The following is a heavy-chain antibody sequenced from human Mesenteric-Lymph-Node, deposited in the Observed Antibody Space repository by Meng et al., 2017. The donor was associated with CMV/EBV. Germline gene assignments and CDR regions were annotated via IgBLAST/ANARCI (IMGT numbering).Heavy chain of an antibody. Sequence: LKISCAASGFTFSRTSMAWVRQAPGKGLEWVSSISSTSTYIYYADSVKGRFTISRDNAKNSLYLQMSNLRAEDTAVYYCSAASGITGTTAWRYWGQGTLVTVSS. V-gene: IGHV3-21*01. CDR1: GFTFSRTS. J-gene: IGHJ4*02. CDR2: ISSTSTYI. D-gene: IGHD1-7*01. CDR3: SAASGITGTTAWRY.